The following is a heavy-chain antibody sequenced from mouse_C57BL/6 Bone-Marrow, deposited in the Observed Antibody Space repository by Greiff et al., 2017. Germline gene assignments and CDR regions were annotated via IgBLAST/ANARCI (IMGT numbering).Heavy chain of an antibody. V-gene: IGHV14-3*01. D-gene: IGHD1-1*01. CDR2: IDPANGNT. J-gene: IGHJ3*01. CDR1: GFNIKNTY. Sequence: EVQLVESVAELVRPGASVKLSCTASGFNIKNTYMHWVKQRPEQGLEWIGRIDPANGNTKYAPKFQGKATITADTSSNTAYLQLSRLTSEDAAIYYCARDGRPVRYRFAYWGQGTLVTVSA. CDR3: ARDGRPVRYRFAY.